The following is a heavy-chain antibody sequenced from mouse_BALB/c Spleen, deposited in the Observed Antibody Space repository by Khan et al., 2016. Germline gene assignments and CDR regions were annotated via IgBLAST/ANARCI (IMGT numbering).Heavy chain of an antibody. CDR2: IRLKSDNYAT. CDR3: TAYYRYGDQAWFAY. V-gene: IGHV6-3*01. D-gene: IGHD2-14*01. CDR1: GFTFSSYW. Sequence: EVKLEVSGGGLVQPGGSMKLSCVASGFTFSSYWMSWVRQSPEKGLEWVAEIRLKSDNYATHYAESVKGKFTISRDDSKSRLYLQMNSLRAEDTAIYSCTAYYRYGDQAWFAYWGQGTLVTVSA. J-gene: IGHJ3*01.